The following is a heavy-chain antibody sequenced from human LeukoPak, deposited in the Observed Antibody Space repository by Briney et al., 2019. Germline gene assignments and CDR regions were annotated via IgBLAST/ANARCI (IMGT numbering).Heavy chain of an antibody. CDR1: GYTFTSYG. V-gene: IGHV1-8*02. D-gene: IGHD2-21*01. CDR2: MNPTSGDT. CDR3: ARVVMKAFYYYYMDV. Sequence: ASVKVSCKASGYTFTSYGISWVRQAPGQGLERMGWMNPTSGDTGYAQKFQGRVTMTRSMSRNTAYMELSRLRSEDTAVYFCARVVMKAFYYYYMDVWGKGTTIIISS. J-gene: IGHJ6*03.